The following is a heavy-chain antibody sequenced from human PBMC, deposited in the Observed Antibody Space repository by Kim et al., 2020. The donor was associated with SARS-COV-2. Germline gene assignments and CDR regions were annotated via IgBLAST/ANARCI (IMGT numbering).Heavy chain of an antibody. J-gene: IGHJ3*02. V-gene: IGHV3-11*06. Sequence: GGSLRLSCAASGFTFSDYYMSWIRQAPGKGLEWVSYISSSSSYTNYADSVKGRFTISRDNAKNSLYLQMNSLRAEDTAVYYCARVGGKTRVAFDIWGQGTMVTVSS. D-gene: IGHD1-26*01. CDR3: ARVGGKTRVAFDI. CDR2: ISSSSSYT. CDR1: GFTFSDYY.